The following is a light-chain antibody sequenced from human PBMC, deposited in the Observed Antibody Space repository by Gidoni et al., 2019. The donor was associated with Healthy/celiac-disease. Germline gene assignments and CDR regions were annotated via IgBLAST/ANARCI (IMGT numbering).Light chain of an antibody. Sequence: EIVLTQSPATLSLSPGERATLSCRASQSVSSYLACYQQKPGQAPRLLIYDAANRATGIPARFSGSGSGTDFTLTISSLEPEDFAVYYCQQRSNWPYTFAQGTKLEIK. CDR2: DAA. CDR3: QQRSNWPYT. J-gene: IGKJ2*01. CDR1: QSVSSY. V-gene: IGKV3-11*01.